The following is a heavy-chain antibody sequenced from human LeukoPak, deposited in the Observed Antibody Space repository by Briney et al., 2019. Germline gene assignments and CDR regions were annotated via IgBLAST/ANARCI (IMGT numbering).Heavy chain of an antibody. CDR1: GGSISSYY. V-gene: IGHV4-4*09. D-gene: IGHD6-13*01. CDR2: IYTSGST. Sequence: SSETLSLTCTVSGGSISSYYWSWIRQPPGKGLEWIGYIYTSGSTNYNHSLKSRVTISVDTSKNQFSLKLSSVTAADTAVYYCARLIRLAAAGTEYYYYMDVWGKGTTVTVSS. CDR3: ARLIRLAAAGTEYYYYMDV. J-gene: IGHJ6*03.